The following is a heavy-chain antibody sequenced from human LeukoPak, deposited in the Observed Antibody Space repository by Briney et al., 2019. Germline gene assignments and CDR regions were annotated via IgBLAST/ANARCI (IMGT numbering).Heavy chain of an antibody. Sequence: GGSLRLSCAASGFTFSSYGMSWVRQAPGKGLEWVSAISGSDGSSTSYADSVKGRFTISRDNAKNTLYLQMNSLRAEDTAVYYCARDIYTRWLHLDYWGQGTLVTVSS. CDR1: GFTFSSYG. J-gene: IGHJ4*02. CDR2: ISGSDGSST. V-gene: IGHV3-74*01. CDR3: ARDIYTRWLHLDY. D-gene: IGHD5-24*01.